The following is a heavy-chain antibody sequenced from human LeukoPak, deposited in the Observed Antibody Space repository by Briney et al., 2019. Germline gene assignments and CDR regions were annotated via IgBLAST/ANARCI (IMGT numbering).Heavy chain of an antibody. CDR2: IYHTGST. Sequence: SETLSLTCTVSSGAITGYYWNWIRQPPGKGLEWIGYIYHTGSTKYNHSLKSRVIISVDTSKNQFSLKLSSVTAADTAVYYCARALRTGRGGYFDYWGQGTLVTVSS. J-gene: IGHJ4*02. V-gene: IGHV4-59*12. D-gene: IGHD1/OR15-1a*01. CDR1: SGAITGYY. CDR3: ARALRTGRGGYFDY.